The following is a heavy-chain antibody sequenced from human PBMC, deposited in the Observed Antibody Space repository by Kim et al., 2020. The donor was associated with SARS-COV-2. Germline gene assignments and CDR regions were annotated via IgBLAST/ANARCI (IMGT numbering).Heavy chain of an antibody. CDR3: AKGGSASCYSRSFN. J-gene: IGHJ4*02. D-gene: IGHD2-2*02. Sequence: YADSVKGPVTNSRDNSQNTLYLQMNSLRAEDTALYYCAKGGSASCYSRSFNWGQGTLVTVSS. V-gene: IGHV3-23*01.